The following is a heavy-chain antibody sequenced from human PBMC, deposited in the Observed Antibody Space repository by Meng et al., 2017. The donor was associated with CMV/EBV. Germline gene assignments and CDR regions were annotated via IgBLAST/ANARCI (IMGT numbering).Heavy chain of an antibody. D-gene: IGHD2-2*02. Sequence: GGSLRLSCAASGFTFSDYYMSWIRQAPGKGLEWVSSISSSSSYIYYADSVKGRFTISRDNAKNSLYLQMNSLRAEDTAVYYCSSNSIVVVPAAIPDDAFDIWGQGTMVTVSS. V-gene: IGHV3-11*06. CDR1: GFTFSDYY. J-gene: IGHJ3*02. CDR2: ISSSSSYI. CDR3: SSNSIVVVPAAIPDDAFDI.